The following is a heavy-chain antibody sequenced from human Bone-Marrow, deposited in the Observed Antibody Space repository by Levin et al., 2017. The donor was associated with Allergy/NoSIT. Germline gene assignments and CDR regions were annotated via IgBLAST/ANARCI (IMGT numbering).Heavy chain of an antibody. V-gene: IGHV3-30*18. CDR2: ISYDGSDK. Sequence: GGSLRLSCAASGFTFSSYGMHWVRQAPGKGLEWVGVISYDGSDKYYADSVKGRFTISRDNSKNTLYLQMNSLSAEDTAVYYCAKVPRTTVTFSYFDYWGQGTLVTVPS. CDR3: AKVPRTTVTFSYFDY. CDR1: GFTFSSYG. D-gene: IGHD4-17*01. J-gene: IGHJ4*02.